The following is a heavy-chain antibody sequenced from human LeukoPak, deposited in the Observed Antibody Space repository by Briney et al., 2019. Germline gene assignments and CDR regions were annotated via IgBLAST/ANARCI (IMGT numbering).Heavy chain of an antibody. V-gene: IGHV3-21*01. Sequence: GGSLRLSCAASGFTFGSHVMNWVRQAPGKGLEWVSSISSRSSFVYYADSVKGRFTISRVDAKSSLYLQMNSLRAEDTAMYYCARSFLNYYDSRGYPYFFDNWGQGTLVTVSP. D-gene: IGHD3-22*01. CDR1: GFTFGSHV. CDR3: ARSFLNYYDSRGYPYFFDN. CDR2: ISSRSSFV. J-gene: IGHJ4*02.